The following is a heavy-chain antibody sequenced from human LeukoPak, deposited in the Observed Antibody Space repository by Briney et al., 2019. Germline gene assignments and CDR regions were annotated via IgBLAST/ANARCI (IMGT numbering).Heavy chain of an antibody. J-gene: IGHJ4*02. Sequence: PSETLSLTCTVSGGSISSYYWSWIRQPPGKGLEWIGSIYHSGSTYYNPSLKSRVTISVDTSKNQFSLKLSSVTAADTAVYYCARDAVNYYDSSGYYLFDYWGQGTLVTVSS. V-gene: IGHV4-38-2*02. CDR1: GGSISSYY. D-gene: IGHD3-22*01. CDR3: ARDAVNYYDSSGYYLFDY. CDR2: IYHSGST.